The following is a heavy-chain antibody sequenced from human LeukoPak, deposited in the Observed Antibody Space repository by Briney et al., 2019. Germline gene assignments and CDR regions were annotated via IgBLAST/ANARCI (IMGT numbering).Heavy chain of an antibody. J-gene: IGHJ6*02. CDR3: AKGETETKGPRYYGMDV. CDR2: ISGSGGST. V-gene: IGHV3-23*01. CDR1: GFTFSSYA. Sequence: GGSLRLSCAASGFTFSSYAMSWVRQAPGKGLEWVSAISGSGGSTYYADSVKGRFTISRDNSKDTLYLQMNSLRAEDTAVYYCAKGETETKGPRYYGMDVWGQGTTVTVSS. D-gene: IGHD1-7*01.